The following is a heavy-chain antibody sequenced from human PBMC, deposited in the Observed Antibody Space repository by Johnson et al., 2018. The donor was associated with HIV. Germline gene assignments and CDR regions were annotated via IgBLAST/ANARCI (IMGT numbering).Heavy chain of an antibody. J-gene: IGHJ3*02. Sequence: QVQLVESGGGVVQPGGSLRLSCAASGFTFSSYAMHWVRQAPGKGLEWVAVISYDGSNKYYADSVKGRFTISRDNSKNTLYLQMNSLRAEDTALYYCARDRTITGNDPFDIWGQGTMVTVSS. CDR2: ISYDGSNK. CDR1: GFTFSSYA. D-gene: IGHD1-20*01. CDR3: ARDRTITGNDPFDI. V-gene: IGHV3-30*04.